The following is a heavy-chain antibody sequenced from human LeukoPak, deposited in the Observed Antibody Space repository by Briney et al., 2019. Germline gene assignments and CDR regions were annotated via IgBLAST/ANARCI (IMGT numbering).Heavy chain of an antibody. V-gene: IGHV3-53*01. Sequence: AGGSLRLSCAPSGVTASSNHTSWVRQAPEEGGEWVSVIYSGGTTYYADYVKGRFTISRDHSKNTLYLQMNSMRAEDTAVYYCASTRAGGTMAFDIWGQGTMVTVSS. CDR2: IYSGGTT. J-gene: IGHJ3*02. CDR3: ASTRAGGTMAFDI. D-gene: IGHD3-10*01. CDR1: GVTASSNH.